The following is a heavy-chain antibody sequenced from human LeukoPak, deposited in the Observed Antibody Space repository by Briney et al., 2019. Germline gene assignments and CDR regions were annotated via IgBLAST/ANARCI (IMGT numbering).Heavy chain of an antibody. V-gene: IGHV4-34*01. CDR1: GGSFSGYY. Sequence: PSETLSLTCAVYGGSFSGYYWSWIRQPPGKGLEWIGEINHSGSTNYNPSLKSRVTISVDTSKNQFSLKLSSVTAADTAVYYCARGSGYDFWSGYSWFDPWGQGTLVTVSS. J-gene: IGHJ5*02. CDR3: ARGSGYDFWSGYSWFDP. CDR2: INHSGST. D-gene: IGHD3-3*01.